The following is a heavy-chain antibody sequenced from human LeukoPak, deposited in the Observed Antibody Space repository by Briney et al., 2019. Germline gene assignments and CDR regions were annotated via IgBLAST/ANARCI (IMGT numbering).Heavy chain of an antibody. CDR1: GGSFSGYY. D-gene: IGHD5-12*01. Sequence: SETLSLTCAVYGGSFSGYYWSWIRQPPGKGLEWIGEINHSGSTNYNPSLKSRVTISVDTSKNQFSLKLSSVTAADTAVYYCARSTGYSGYDRFDYWGQGTLVTVSS. CDR2: INHSGST. V-gene: IGHV4-34*01. J-gene: IGHJ4*02. CDR3: ARSTGYSGYDRFDY.